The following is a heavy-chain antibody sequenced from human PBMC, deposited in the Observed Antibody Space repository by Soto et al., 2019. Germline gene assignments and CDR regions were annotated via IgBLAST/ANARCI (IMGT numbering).Heavy chain of an antibody. CDR1: GGSISSGGYY. Sequence: SETLSLTCTVCGGSISSGGYYWSWIRQHPGKGLEWIGYIYYSGSTYYNPSLTSRVTISVDTSKNQFSLKLSSVTAADTAVYYCARADVTGGMDVWGQGTTVTVSS. CDR2: IYYSGST. V-gene: IGHV4-31*03. J-gene: IGHJ6*02. CDR3: ARADVTGGMDV.